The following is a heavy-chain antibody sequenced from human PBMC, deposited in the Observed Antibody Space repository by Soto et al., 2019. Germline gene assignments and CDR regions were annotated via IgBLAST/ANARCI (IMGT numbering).Heavy chain of an antibody. CDR2: ISWHSGRI. D-gene: IGHD4-17*01. J-gene: IGHJ4*02. Sequence: EVQLVESGGGLVQPGRSLRLSCAASGFTFDDYAMHWVRQAPGKGLEWVSGISWHSGRIGYADSVKGRFTISRDNAKNSLYLQMNSLRAEDTALYYCAKSPSYYGDFDYWGQGTLVTVSS. CDR3: AKSPSYYGDFDY. CDR1: GFTFDDYA. V-gene: IGHV3-9*01.